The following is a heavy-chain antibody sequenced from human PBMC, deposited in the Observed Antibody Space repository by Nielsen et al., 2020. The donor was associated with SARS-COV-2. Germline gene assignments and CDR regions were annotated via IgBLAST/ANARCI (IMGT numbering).Heavy chain of an antibody. J-gene: IGHJ6*03. D-gene: IGHD3-3*01. CDR1: GFTFSSYS. CDR3: ARDTVLDYYYMDV. V-gene: IGHV3-21*01. Sequence: GGSLRLSCAASGFTFSSYSMNWVRQAPGKGLEWVSSISSSSSYIYYADSVKGRFTISRDNAKNSLYLQMNSLRAEDTAVYYCARDTVLDYYYMDVWGKGTTVTVSS. CDR2: ISSSSSYI.